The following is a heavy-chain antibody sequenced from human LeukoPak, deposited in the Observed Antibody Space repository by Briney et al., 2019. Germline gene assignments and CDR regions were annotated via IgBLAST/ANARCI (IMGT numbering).Heavy chain of an antibody. CDR2: INHSGST. Sequence: PSETLSLTCTVSGGSISSTDYYWGWIRQPPGKGLEWIGEINHSGSTNYNPSLKSRVTISVDTSKNQFSLKLSSVTAADTAVYYCARGQTYYYDSSGYYYDYWGQGTLVTVSS. D-gene: IGHD3-22*01. CDR1: GGSISSTDYY. J-gene: IGHJ4*02. CDR3: ARGQTYYYDSSGYYYDY. V-gene: IGHV4-39*07.